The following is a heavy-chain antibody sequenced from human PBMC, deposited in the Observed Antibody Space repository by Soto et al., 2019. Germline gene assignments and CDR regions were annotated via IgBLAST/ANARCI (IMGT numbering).Heavy chain of an antibody. Sequence: ASVKVSCKASGYTFTSYYIHWVRQAPGQGLEWMGWINPITGGTNYAPKFQGRVTMTRDTSITTAYMELSRLRSDDTAVYYCARGRASGSYYLLDYWGQGTLVTVSS. J-gene: IGHJ4*02. CDR3: ARGRASGSYYLLDY. CDR2: INPITGGT. V-gene: IGHV1-2*02. CDR1: GYTFTSYY. D-gene: IGHD3-10*01.